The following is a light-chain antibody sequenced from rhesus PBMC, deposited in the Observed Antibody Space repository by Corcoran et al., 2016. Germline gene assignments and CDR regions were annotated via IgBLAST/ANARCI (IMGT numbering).Light chain of an antibody. Sequence: PGERATLSCRASQSVSTNLAWHHQKPVQAPKLLIYVASKGATGTPDSFRGNWSGTDFTLTISSLESEHVGVYYCQQDYAWPLTFGGGTKVELK. CDR1: QSVSTN. J-gene: IGKJ4*01. CDR3: QQDYAWPLT. CDR2: VAS. V-gene: IGKV3-35*01.